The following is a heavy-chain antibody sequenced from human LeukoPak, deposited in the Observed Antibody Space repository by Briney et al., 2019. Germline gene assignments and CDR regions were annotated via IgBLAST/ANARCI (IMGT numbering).Heavy chain of an antibody. CDR1: GYTFTGYY. D-gene: IGHD4-11*01. Sequence: ASVKVSCKASGYTFTGYYMHWVGQAPGQGLEWMGRINPNSGGTNYAQKFQGRVTMTRDTSISTAYMELSRLRSDDTAVYYCARDSDYSNYGLNWFDPWGQGTLVTVSS. V-gene: IGHV1-2*06. J-gene: IGHJ5*02. CDR3: ARDSDYSNYGLNWFDP. CDR2: INPNSGGT.